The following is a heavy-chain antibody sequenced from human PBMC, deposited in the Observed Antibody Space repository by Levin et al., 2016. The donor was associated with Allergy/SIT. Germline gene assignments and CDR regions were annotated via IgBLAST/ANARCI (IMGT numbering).Heavy chain of an antibody. Sequence: GGSLRLSCKGSGYTFNNYWIGWVRHMPGKGLEWMAIILPSDSGTRYSPSFEGQVTISADKSITTAYLEWRSLKASDTAMYFCACSVGDLNNPLFEHWGQGTLVTVSS. CDR3: ACSVGDLNNPLFEH. CDR1: GYTFNNYW. CDR2: ILPSDSGT. J-gene: IGHJ4*02. V-gene: IGHV5-51*01. D-gene: IGHD1/OR15-1a*01.